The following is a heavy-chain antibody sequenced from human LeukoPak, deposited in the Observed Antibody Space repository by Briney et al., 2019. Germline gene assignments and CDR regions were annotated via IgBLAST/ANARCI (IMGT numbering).Heavy chain of an antibody. D-gene: IGHD2-8*02. V-gene: IGHV1-18*04. J-gene: IGHJ4*02. CDR2: ISAYNGDT. CDR3: ARDTALIITPGGPDF. Sequence: ASVKVSCKASGYTFTGYYMHWVRQAPGQGLEGVGWISAYNGDTRYAQHLQGRDTLTTDTSTGTAYMELRSLTSDDTALYYCARDTALIITPGGPDFWGRGTLITVSS. CDR1: GYTFTGYY.